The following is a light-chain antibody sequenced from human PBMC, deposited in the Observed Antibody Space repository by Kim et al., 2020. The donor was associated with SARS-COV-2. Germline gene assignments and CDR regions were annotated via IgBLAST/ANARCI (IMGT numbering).Light chain of an antibody. CDR3: QQADTFPPT. CDR2: GAS. Sequence: SASVGDRVTITCRASHGIGTWLAWYQYEPGKAPKLLIYGASSLQSGVPSRFSGSGSGTDFTLTISSLQPEDFASYYCQQADTFPPTFGGGTKLEI. CDR1: HGIGTW. J-gene: IGKJ4*01. V-gene: IGKV1-12*01.